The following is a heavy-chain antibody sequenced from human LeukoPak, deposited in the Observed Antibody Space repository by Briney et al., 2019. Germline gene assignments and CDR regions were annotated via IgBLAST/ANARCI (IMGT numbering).Heavy chain of an antibody. V-gene: IGHV3-74*01. J-gene: IGHJ6*02. D-gene: IGHD6-13*01. CDR2: LKSDGRST. Sequence: PGRSLRLSCAASGFTFSSHWMHWVRHAPGKGLVWVSRLKSDGRSTSYADSVKGRFTISRDNAKNTLYLQMNSLRAEDTAVYYCATTIIAATMDVWGQGTTVTVSS. CDR1: GFTFSSHW. CDR3: ATTIIAATMDV.